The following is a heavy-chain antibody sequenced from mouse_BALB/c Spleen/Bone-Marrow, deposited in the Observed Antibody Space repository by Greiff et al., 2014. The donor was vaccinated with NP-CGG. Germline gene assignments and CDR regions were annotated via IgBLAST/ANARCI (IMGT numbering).Heavy chain of an antibody. CDR3: TRGLGWFGY. V-gene: IGHV5-4*02. Sequence: EVQGVESGGDLVKPGGSLRLSCAASGFTFSDYYMYWIRQTPEKRLEWVATISDGGSYTNYADSVKGRFTISRDNAKNNLYLQMSSLKSEDTDMYYCTRGLGWFGYWGQGTLVTVSA. CDR2: ISDGGSYT. J-gene: IGHJ3*01. D-gene: IGHD4-1*01. CDR1: GFTFSDYY.